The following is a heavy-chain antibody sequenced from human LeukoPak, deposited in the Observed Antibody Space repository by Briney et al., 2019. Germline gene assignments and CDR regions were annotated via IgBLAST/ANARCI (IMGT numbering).Heavy chain of an antibody. J-gene: IGHJ4*02. CDR3: ARDFEYSSSSGDYFDY. V-gene: IGHV3-23*01. D-gene: IGHD6-6*01. CDR2: IVGSDDRT. Sequence: PGGSLRLSCAASGFTFSTSAMGWVRQAPGKGLEWISTIVGSDDRTFYADSVLGRFTISRDNSKNTLYLQMNSLRAEDTAVYYCARDFEYSSSSGDYFDYWGQGTLVTVSS. CDR1: GFTFSTSA.